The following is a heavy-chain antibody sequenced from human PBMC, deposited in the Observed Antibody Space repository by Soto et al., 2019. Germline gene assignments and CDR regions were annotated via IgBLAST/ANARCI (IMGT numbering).Heavy chain of an antibody. CDR3: ARDRGIAAPKNWFDP. CDR2: ISYDGSNK. J-gene: IGHJ5*02. Sequence: VQLLESGGGLVQPGGSLRLSCAASGFTFSSYAMSWVRQAPGKGLEWVAVISYDGSNKYYADSVKGRFTISRDNSKNTLYLQMNSLRAEDTAVYYCARDRGIAAPKNWFDPWGQGTLVTVSS. CDR1: GFTFSSYA. D-gene: IGHD6-13*01. V-gene: IGHV3-30-3*01.